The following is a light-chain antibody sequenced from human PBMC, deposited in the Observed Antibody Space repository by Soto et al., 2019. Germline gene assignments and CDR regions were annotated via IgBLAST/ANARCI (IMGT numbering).Light chain of an antibody. CDR3: QQRSNWPPWT. CDR2: DAS. V-gene: IGKV3-11*01. CDR1: QSVSSY. J-gene: IGKJ2*02. Sequence: EIVLTQSPATLSLSRGERATLSCRASQSVSSYLAWYQQKPGQAPRLLIYDASNRATGIPARFSGSGSGTDFALTISSLETEDFAVYYCQQRSNWPPWTFGQGTKLEIK.